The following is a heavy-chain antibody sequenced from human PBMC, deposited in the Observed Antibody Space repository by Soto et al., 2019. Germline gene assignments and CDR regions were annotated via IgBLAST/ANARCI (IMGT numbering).Heavy chain of an antibody. Sequence: SETLSLTCTVSGGSISSGDYYWSWIRQPPGKGLEWIGYIYYSGSTYYNPSLKSRGTISVDTSKNQFSLKLTSVTAADTAVYYCASSPYGDYVQFWGQGSLVTVSS. CDR1: GGSISSGDYY. CDR2: IYYSGST. CDR3: ASSPYGDYVQF. D-gene: IGHD4-17*01. V-gene: IGHV4-30-4*01. J-gene: IGHJ4*02.